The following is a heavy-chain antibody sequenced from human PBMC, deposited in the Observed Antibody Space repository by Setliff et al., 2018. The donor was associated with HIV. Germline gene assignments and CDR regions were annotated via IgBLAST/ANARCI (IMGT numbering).Heavy chain of an antibody. CDR1: GDSISSGGFY. Sequence: SETLSLTCTVSGDSISSGGFYCNWFRQYPEKGLKWIGWIHYSGRTNFNPSLRSRATISFDTSKNQFSLNLTSVTAADTAVYYCARAPFRGGSFGWFDPWGQGTLVTVSS. CDR2: IHYSGRT. D-gene: IGHD2-15*01. CDR3: ARAPFRGGSFGWFDP. V-gene: IGHV4-31*02. J-gene: IGHJ5*02.